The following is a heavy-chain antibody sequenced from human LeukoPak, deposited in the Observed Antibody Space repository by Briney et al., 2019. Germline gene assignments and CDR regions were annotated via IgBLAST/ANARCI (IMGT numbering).Heavy chain of an antibody. J-gene: IGHJ4*02. CDR2: ISGSGGST. Sequence: GGSLRLSCAASGFTFSSYAMSWVRQAPGKGLEWVSAISGSGGSTYYADSVKGRFTISRDNSKNTLYLQMNSLRAEDTAVYYCAKVGSPSFYDSSGYYNYWGQGTLVTVSS. D-gene: IGHD3-22*01. CDR3: AKVGSPSFYDSSGYYNY. V-gene: IGHV3-23*01. CDR1: GFTFSSYA.